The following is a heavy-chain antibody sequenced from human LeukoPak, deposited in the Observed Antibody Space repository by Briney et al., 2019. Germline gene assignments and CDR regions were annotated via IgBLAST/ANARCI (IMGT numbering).Heavy chain of an antibody. CDR2: IYTSESA. CDR1: GGSISSSNYY. CDR3: ARGLWFGDENPPYFDY. D-gene: IGHD3-10*01. Sequence: SETLSLTCSVSGGSISSSNYYWSWIRQPAGKGLEWIGRIYTSESANYNPSLKSRVTISVDTSRNQFSLKLSSVTAADTAVYYCARGLWFGDENPPYFDYWGQGILVTVSS. J-gene: IGHJ4*02. V-gene: IGHV4-61*02.